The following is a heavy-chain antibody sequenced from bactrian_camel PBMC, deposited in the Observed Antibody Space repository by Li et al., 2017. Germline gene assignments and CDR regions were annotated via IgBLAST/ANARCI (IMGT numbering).Heavy chain of an antibody. Sequence: HVQLVESGGGLVQPGGSLRLSCAASGSTFSSYFMSWVRQAPGKGLEWVSSMVRDESGTYYAGSVKGRFTVSNDNAKNTVYLQMNTLKSEDTALYYCAIGTRMRFNFAYWGQGTQVTVS. CDR2: MVRDESGT. J-gene: IGHJ6*01. V-gene: IGHV3-2*01. CDR1: GSTFSSYF. D-gene: IGHD5*01. CDR3: AIGTRMRFNFAY.